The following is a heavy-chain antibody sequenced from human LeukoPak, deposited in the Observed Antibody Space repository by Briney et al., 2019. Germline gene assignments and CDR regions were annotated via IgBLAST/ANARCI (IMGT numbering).Heavy chain of an antibody. J-gene: IGHJ4*02. Sequence: GGALRLSFTASGFTFCYYAMSWVRQAPGKGLGGVGFIRSKAYGGTTEYAASVKGRFTISRDDSKSIAYLQMNSLKTEDTAVYYCTRAGQLDYWGQGTLVTVSS. CDR1: GFTFCYYA. CDR2: IRSKAYGGTT. V-gene: IGHV3-49*04. CDR3: TRAGQLDY.